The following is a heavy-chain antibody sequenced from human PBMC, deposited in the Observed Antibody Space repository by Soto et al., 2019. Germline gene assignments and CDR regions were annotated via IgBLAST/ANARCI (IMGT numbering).Heavy chain of an antibody. V-gene: IGHV3-48*03. CDR2: ITSGTNIM. J-gene: IGHJ4*02. CDR1: GFSFSSYE. Sequence: EVQLVESGGGLVQPGGSLRLSCAASGFSFSSYEMNWVRQAPGKGLEWVAYITSGTNIMYYADSVKGRFTISRDDAKNSLFLQMNSLRAEDTALYYCARMWGAFGGGTYGADSWGQGTQVTVSS. D-gene: IGHD5-18*01. CDR3: ARMWGAFGGGTYGADS.